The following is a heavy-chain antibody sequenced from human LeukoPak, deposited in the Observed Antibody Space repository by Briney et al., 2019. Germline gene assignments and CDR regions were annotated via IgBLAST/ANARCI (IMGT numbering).Heavy chain of an antibody. CDR2: FDPEDGET. CDR3: RGEQWLVYGMDV. V-gene: IGHV1-24*01. D-gene: IGHD6-19*01. J-gene: IGHJ6*02. Sequence: ASVTLSCKVSGYTLTELSMHWVRQAPGKGLEWIGGFDPEDGETIYAQKFQGRVTMTEDTSTDTAYMELSSLRSEDTAVYYCRGEQWLVYGMDVWGQGTTVTVSS. CDR1: GYTLTELS.